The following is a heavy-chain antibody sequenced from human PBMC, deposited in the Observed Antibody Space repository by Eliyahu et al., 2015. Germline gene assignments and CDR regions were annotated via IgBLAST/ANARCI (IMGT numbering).Heavy chain of an antibody. Sequence: QVQLVESGGGVVQPGRSLXLSXAASGFTXSSYGXHXVRQAPGKGLEXVAVISYDGSNKYYADSVKGRFTISRDNSKNTLYLQMNSLRAEDTAVYYCAKGYDFWSGYYDYWGQGTLVTVSS. V-gene: IGHV3-30*18. J-gene: IGHJ4*02. CDR2: ISYDGSNK. CDR1: GFTXSSYG. D-gene: IGHD3-3*01. CDR3: AKGYDFWSGYYDY.